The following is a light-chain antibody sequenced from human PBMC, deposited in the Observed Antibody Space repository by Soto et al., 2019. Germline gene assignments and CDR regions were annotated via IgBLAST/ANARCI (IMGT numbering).Light chain of an antibody. J-gene: IGKJ4*01. CDR3: QQYNSYSLLT. Sequence: DIQMTQSPSTLSASVGDRVTITCRASQSISSWFAWYQQKPGKAPKLLIYKASILESVVPSRFSGSGSGTEFTLTISSLQPDDFATYYCQQYNSYSLLTFGGGTKVEIK. V-gene: IGKV1-5*03. CDR1: QSISSW. CDR2: KAS.